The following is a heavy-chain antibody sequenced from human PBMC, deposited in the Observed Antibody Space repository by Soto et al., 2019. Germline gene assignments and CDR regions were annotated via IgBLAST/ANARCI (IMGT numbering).Heavy chain of an antibody. CDR2: IYYSGST. V-gene: IGHV4-31*03. CDR3: AQGGGSFD. J-gene: IGHJ4*02. D-gene: IGHD1-26*01. CDR1: GGSISSGGYY. Sequence: SETPSLTCTVSGGSISSGGYYWSWIRQHPGKGLEWIGYIYYSGSTYYNPSLKSRVTISVDTSKSQFSLKLSSATAADTAVYYCAQGGGSFDWGQGTLVTVSS.